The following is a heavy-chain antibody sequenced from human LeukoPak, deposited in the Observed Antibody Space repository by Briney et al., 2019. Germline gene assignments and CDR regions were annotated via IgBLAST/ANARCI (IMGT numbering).Heavy chain of an antibody. J-gene: IGHJ4*02. Sequence: GGSLRLSCAASGFTFSSYAMHWVRQAPGKGLEYVSAISSNGGSTYYANSVKGRFTISRDNSKNTLYLQMGSLRAEDMAVYYCARSSGYLELDYWGQGTLVTVSS. D-gene: IGHD3-22*01. CDR1: GFTFSSYA. CDR2: ISSNGGST. CDR3: ARSSGYLELDY. V-gene: IGHV3-64*01.